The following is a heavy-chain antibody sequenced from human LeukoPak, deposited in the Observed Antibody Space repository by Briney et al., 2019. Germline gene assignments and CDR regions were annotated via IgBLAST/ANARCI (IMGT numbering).Heavy chain of an antibody. CDR1: GYTFTSYG. CDR3: ARDPLDPYSSSWYYYYYGMDV. Sequence: GASVKVSCKTSGYTFTSYGISWVRQAPGQGLEWMGWISAYNGNTNYAQKLQGRVTMTTDTSTSTAYMELRSLRSDDTAVYYCARDPLDPYSSSWYYYYYGMDVWGQGTTVTVSS. V-gene: IGHV1-18*01. D-gene: IGHD6-13*01. J-gene: IGHJ6*02. CDR2: ISAYNGNT.